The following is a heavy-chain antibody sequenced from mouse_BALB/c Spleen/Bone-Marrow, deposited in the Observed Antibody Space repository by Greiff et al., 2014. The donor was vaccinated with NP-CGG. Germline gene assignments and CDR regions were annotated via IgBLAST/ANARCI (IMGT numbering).Heavy chain of an antibody. CDR1: GFTFSSFG. J-gene: IGHJ4*01. V-gene: IGHV5-17*02. D-gene: IGHD3-3*01. Sequence: VQLKQSGGGLVQPGGSRKLSRAASGFTFSSFGMHWVRQAPEKGLEWVAYISSGSSTIYYADTVKGRFTISRDNPKNTLFLQMTSLRSEDTAMYYCARAGMDYWGQGTSVTVSS. CDR2: ISSGSSTI. CDR3: ARAGMDY.